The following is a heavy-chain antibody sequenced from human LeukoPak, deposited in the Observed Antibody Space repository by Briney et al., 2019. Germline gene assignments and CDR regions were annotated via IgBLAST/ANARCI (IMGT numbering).Heavy chain of an antibody. CDR3: ARDRGSSGYYQYYFDY. CDR2: INPNSGGT. J-gene: IGHJ4*02. CDR1: VYTFTGYY. Sequence: ASVKVSCKASVYTFTGYYMHWVRQAPGQGLEWMEWINPNSGGTNYAQKFQGRVTMTRDTSISTAYMELSRLRSDDTAVYYCARDRGSSGYYQYYFDYWGQGTLVTVSS. V-gene: IGHV1-2*02. D-gene: IGHD3-22*01.